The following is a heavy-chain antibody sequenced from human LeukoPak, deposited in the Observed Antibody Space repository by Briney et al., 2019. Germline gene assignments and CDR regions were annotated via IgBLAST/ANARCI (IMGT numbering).Heavy chain of an antibody. D-gene: IGHD3-22*01. Sequence: GESLKISCKGSGYSFTSYWIGWVRQMPGKGLGWMGIIYPGDSDTRYSPSFQGQVTISADKSISTAYLQWSSLKASDTAMYYCARRMDDSSGYYYVGFDYWGQGTLVTVSS. V-gene: IGHV5-51*01. CDR2: IYPGDSDT. J-gene: IGHJ4*02. CDR1: GYSFTSYW. CDR3: ARRMDDSSGYYYVGFDY.